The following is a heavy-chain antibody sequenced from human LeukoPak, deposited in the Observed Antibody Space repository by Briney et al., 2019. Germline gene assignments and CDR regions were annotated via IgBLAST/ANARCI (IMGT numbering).Heavy chain of an antibody. Sequence: GGSLRLSCAGSGFIFHQHAMNWVRQAPGKGLEWVAGIGGLGIVKGYVDSVKGRFTTSRDNAKNTLYLQMNSLRAEDTAVYYCARLRYYGMDVWGQGTTVTVSS. CDR3: ARLRYYGMDV. CDR1: GFIFHQHA. V-gene: IGHV3-20*04. CDR2: IGGLGIVK. J-gene: IGHJ6*02.